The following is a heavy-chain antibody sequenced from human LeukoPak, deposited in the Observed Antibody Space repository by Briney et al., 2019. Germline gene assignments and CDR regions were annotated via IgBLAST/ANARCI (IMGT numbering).Heavy chain of an antibody. J-gene: IGHJ4*02. CDR1: GGSFSGYY. D-gene: IGHD3-22*01. Sequence: PSETLSLTCAVYGGSFSGYYWSWIRQPPGKRLEWIGEINHSGSTNYNPSLKSRVTISVDTSKNQFSLKLSSVTAADTAVYYCARGDYDSSGQFDYWGQGTLVTVSS. CDR2: INHSGST. V-gene: IGHV4-34*01. CDR3: ARGDYDSSGQFDY.